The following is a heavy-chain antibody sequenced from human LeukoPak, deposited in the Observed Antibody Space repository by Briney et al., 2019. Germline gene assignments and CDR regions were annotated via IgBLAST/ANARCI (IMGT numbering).Heavy chain of an antibody. D-gene: IGHD3-22*01. J-gene: IGHJ4*02. CDR2: INSKTDGGTT. Sequence: PGGSLRLSCAASGFTFSNAWMSWVRQAPGKGLEWLGRINSKTDGGTTDYAAPVKGRFTISRDDSKNTLYLQMNSLKTEDTAVYYCTSDYYDSSGYIFCDYWGQGTLVTVSS. CDR3: TSDYYDSSGYIFCDY. CDR1: GFTFSNAW. V-gene: IGHV3-15*01.